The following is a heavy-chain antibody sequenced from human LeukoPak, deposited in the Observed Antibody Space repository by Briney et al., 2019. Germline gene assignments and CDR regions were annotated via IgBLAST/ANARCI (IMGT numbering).Heavy chain of an antibody. CDR2: ISSSGATI. D-gene: IGHD1-14*01. CDR1: GFTFSDYY. Sequence: GGSLRLSCAASGFTFSDYYMSWIRQAPGKGLEWVSYISSSGATIYYADSVRGRFTISRDNAKNSLYLQMNSLRAEDTAVYYCARARKGYYFDYWGQGTLVTVSS. V-gene: IGHV3-11*04. CDR3: ARARKGYYFDY. J-gene: IGHJ4*02.